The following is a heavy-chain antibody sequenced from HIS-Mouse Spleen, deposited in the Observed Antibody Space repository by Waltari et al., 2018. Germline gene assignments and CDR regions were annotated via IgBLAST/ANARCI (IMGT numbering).Heavy chain of an antibody. J-gene: IGHJ2*01. V-gene: IGHV4-39*07. D-gene: IGHD6-13*01. CDR3: AREIPYSSSWYDWYFDL. Sequence: QLQLQESGPGLVKPSETLSLTCTVSGGSISSSSYYWCWIRQPPGKGLEWSGRSYYSGSTYYNPALKSRGTRSVDTYKNQFSLKLSSVTAADTAVYYCAREIPYSSSWYDWYFDLWGRGTLVTVSS. CDR1: GGSISSSSYY. CDR2: SYYSGST.